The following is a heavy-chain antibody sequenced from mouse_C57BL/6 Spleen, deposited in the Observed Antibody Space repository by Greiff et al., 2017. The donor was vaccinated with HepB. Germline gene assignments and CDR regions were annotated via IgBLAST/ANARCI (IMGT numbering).Heavy chain of an antibody. V-gene: IGHV6-6*01. CDR1: GFTFSDAW. D-gene: IGHD1-1*01. CDR3: TNLITTVVEPFAY. J-gene: IGHJ3*01. Sequence: EVKVEESGGGLVQPGGSMKLSCAASGFTFSDAWMDWVRQSPEKGLEWVAEIRNKANNHATYYAESVKGRFTISRDDSKSSVYLQMNSLRAEDTGIYYCTNLITTVVEPFAYWGQGTLVTVSA. CDR2: IRNKANNHAT.